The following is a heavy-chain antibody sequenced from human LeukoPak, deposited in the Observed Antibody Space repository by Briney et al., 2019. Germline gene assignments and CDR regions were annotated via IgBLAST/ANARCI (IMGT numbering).Heavy chain of an antibody. CDR3: ARVPRDSSFEGDY. CDR2: INPNSGGT. D-gene: IGHD6-6*01. CDR1: GYTFTGYY. J-gene: IGHJ4*02. V-gene: IGHV1-2*02. Sequence: ASVKVSCKASGYTFTGYYMHWVRQAPGQGLEWMGWINPNSGGTNYAQKFQGRVTMTRDTSISTAYMELSRLRSDDTAVYDCARVPRDSSFEGDYWGQGTLVTVSS.